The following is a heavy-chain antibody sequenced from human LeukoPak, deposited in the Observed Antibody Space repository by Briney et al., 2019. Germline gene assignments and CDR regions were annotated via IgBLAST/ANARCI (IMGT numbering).Heavy chain of an antibody. CDR3: ASPSSSLSGGLDY. Sequence: PSETLSLTCTVSGGSISSSSYYWGWIRQPPGKGLEWIGSIYYSGSTYYNPSLKSRVTISVDTSKNQFSLKLSSVTAADTAVYYCASPSSSLSGGLDYWGQGTLVTVSS. D-gene: IGHD6-6*01. CDR1: GGSISSSSYY. CDR2: IYYSGST. V-gene: IGHV4-39*01. J-gene: IGHJ4*02.